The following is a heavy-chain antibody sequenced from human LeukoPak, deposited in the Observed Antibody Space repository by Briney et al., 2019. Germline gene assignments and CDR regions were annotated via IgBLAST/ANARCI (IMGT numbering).Heavy chain of an antibody. V-gene: IGHV4-61*02. CDR3: ARVDDSSGYYSSFDY. D-gene: IGHD3-22*01. J-gene: IGHJ4*02. CDR2: IYTSGST. CDR1: GGSISSGSYY. Sequence: PSETLSLTCTVSGGSISSGSYYWSWIRQPAGKGLEWIGRIYTSGSTNYNPSLKSRVTISVDTSKNQFSLKLSSVTAADTAVYYCARVDDSSGYYSSFDYWGQGTLVTVSS.